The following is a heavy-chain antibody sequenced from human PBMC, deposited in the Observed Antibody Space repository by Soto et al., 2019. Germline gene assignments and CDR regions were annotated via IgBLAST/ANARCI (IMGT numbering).Heavy chain of an antibody. CDR1: GNSIRSGSNY. D-gene: IGHD2-2*02. Sequence: TLSLTFTVSGNSIRSGSNYWSWIPLLPVTAMEWIGYIFHSGSTYYNPSLKSRVTMSVDMSKNQFSLKLNSVTAADTAVYYCARNGCSSTTCYISDAPYHSMDVWGQGTT. CDR2: IFHSGST. V-gene: IGHV4-31*03. CDR3: ARNGCSSTTCYISDAPYHSMDV. J-gene: IGHJ6*02.